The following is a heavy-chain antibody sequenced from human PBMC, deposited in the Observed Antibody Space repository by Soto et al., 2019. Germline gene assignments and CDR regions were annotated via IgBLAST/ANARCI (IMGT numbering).Heavy chain of an antibody. CDR3: ARGIVVVPAPPYYYYYGMDV. V-gene: IGHV4-34*01. Sequence: SETLSLTCAVYGGSFSGYYWSWIRQPPGKGLEWIGEINHSGSTNYNPSLKSRVTISVDTSKNQFSLKLSSVTAADTAVYYCARGIVVVPAPPYYYYYGMDVWGQGTTAT. CDR2: INHSGST. J-gene: IGHJ6*02. CDR1: GGSFSGYY. D-gene: IGHD2-2*01.